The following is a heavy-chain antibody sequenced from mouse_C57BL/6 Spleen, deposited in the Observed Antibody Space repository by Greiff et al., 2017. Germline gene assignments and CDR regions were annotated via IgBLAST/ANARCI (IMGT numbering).Heavy chain of an antibody. D-gene: IGHD2-10*01. CDR3: ARTPPYYYAMDY. J-gene: IGHJ4*01. CDR1: GYTFTDYY. V-gene: IGHV1-19*01. CDR2: INPYNGGT. Sequence: VQLKESGPVLVKPGASVKMSCKASGYTFTDYYMNWVKQSHGKSLEWIGVINPYNGGTSYNQKFKGKATLTVDKSSSTAYMELNSLTSEDSAVYYCARTPPYYYAMDYWGQGTSVTVSS.